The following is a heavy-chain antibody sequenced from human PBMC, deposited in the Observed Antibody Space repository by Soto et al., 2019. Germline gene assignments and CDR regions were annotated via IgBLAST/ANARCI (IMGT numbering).Heavy chain of an antibody. V-gene: IGHV4-31*03. CDR3: AKGVRGVPNWFDP. Sequence: QVQLQESGPGLVRPSQTLSLSCTVSGGSISNSANHWSWIRQHPGEGLEWIGYIYYSGGTYYSPSLKGRVTISINALKYQFCLMLSSVTAADTAVYYCAKGVRGVPNWFDPWGQGALVTVSS. CDR1: GGSISNSANH. CDR2: IYYSGGT. J-gene: IGHJ5*02. D-gene: IGHD3-10*01.